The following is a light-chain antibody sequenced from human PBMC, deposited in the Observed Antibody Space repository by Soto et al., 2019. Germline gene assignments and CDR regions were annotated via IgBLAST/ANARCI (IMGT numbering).Light chain of an antibody. CDR3: QQYDSSPFT. J-gene: IGKJ3*01. CDR2: GVS. CDR1: QSVSSSY. Sequence: EIVLTQSPGTLSLSPGERATLSCRASQSVSSSYLAWYQQKPGQAPRLLIYGVSSRATGIPDRFSGSGSGTDFTLTISRLEPEDFAVYYCQQYDSSPFTFGPGTKVDIK. V-gene: IGKV3-20*01.